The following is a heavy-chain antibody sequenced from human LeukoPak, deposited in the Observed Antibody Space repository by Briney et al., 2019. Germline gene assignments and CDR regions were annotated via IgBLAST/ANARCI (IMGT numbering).Heavy chain of an antibody. J-gene: IGHJ5*02. CDR1: GYTFTSYG. CDR2: ISAYNGNT. Sequence: EASVKVSRKASGYTFTSYGISWVRQAPGQGLEWMGWISAYNGNTNYAQKLQGRVTMTTDTSTSTAYMELRSLRSDDTAVYYCARDYYDYVWGSYRWFDPWGQGTLVTVSS. CDR3: ARDYYDYVWGSYRWFDP. D-gene: IGHD3-16*02. V-gene: IGHV1-18*01.